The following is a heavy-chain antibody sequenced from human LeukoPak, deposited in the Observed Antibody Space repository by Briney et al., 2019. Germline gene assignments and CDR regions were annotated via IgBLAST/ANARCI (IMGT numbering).Heavy chain of an antibody. V-gene: IGHV1-46*03. CDR1: GYTFTNYY. Sequence: ASVKVSFKASGYTFTNYYMHWVRQAPGQGLEWMGIINPSGGSTSYAQKFQGRVTMTRDTSTTTVYMELSSLRSEDTAVYSRARDRTGYYYDSSGYYFDAFDIWGQGTMVTVSS. CDR2: INPSGGST. D-gene: IGHD3-22*01. CDR3: ARDRTGYYYDSSGYYFDAFDI. J-gene: IGHJ3*02.